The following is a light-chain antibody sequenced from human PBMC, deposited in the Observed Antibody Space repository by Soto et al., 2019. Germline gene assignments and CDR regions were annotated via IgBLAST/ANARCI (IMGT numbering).Light chain of an antibody. Sequence: VLTQSPGTLSLSPGERATLFCRAGQSVSSGDLAWYQQEPGQAPRLLIYGASNRATGIPDRFSGSGSGTDFTLTISSLEPEDVAVYYCQHYRSSPLTFGGGTKVEIK. V-gene: IGKV3-20*01. CDR2: GAS. CDR1: QSVSSGD. J-gene: IGKJ4*01. CDR3: QHYRSSPLT.